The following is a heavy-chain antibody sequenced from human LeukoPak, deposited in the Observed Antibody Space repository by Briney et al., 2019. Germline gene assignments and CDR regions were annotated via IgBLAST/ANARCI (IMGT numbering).Heavy chain of an antibody. Sequence: ASVKVSCKASGYAFTSYDINWVRQATGQGLEWMGWMNPNSGNTGYAQKFQGRVTMTRNTSISTAYMELSSLRSEDTAVYYCARVPRSSWYLVYYYMDVWGKGTTVTVSS. V-gene: IGHV1-8*01. J-gene: IGHJ6*03. CDR3: ARVPRSSWYLVYYYMDV. CDR2: MNPNSGNT. D-gene: IGHD6-13*01. CDR1: GYAFTSYD.